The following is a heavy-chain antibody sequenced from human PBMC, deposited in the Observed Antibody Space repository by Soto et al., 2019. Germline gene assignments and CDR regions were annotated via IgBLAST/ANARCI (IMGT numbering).Heavy chain of an antibody. Sequence: ASVKVSCKASGDTFSTYTITWIRQATGQGLEWMGWMNPNSGNTGYAQKFQGRVTMTRNTSISTAYMELSSLRSEDTAVYYCAREHYGNSACFDPWGQGTLVTVSS. CDR1: GDTFSTYT. CDR3: AREHYGNSACFDP. D-gene: IGHD3-10*01. V-gene: IGHV1-8*01. J-gene: IGHJ5*02. CDR2: MNPNSGNT.